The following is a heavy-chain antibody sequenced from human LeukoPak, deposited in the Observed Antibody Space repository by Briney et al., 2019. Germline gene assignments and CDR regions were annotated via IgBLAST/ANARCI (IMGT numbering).Heavy chain of an antibody. CDR3: AKGTYYYMDV. V-gene: IGHV3-9*03. D-gene: IGHD3-10*01. CDR1: GFIFDDYA. CDR2: ITWNSDSI. J-gene: IGHJ6*03. Sequence: GGSLRLSCAASGFIFDDYAMHWVRQAPGKGLEWVSGITWNSDSIDYADSVKGRFTISRDNAKNSLYLQMNSLRAEDMALYYCAKGTYYYMDVWGKGTTVTISS.